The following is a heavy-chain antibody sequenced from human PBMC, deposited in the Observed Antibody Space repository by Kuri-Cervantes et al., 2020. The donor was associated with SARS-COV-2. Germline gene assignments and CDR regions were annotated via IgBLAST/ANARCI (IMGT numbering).Heavy chain of an antibody. CDR1: GFTFSFDD. CDR2: IGPVGDT. J-gene: IGHJ3*02. CDR3: VRVGTAESWGAFDI. V-gene: IGHV3-13*01. Sequence: GGSLRLSCAASGFTFSFDDMHWVRQATGKGLEWVSAIGPVGDTYYAGSVKGRFTISRENAKNSLNLQMNSLRAEDTAVYYCVRVGTAESWGAFDIWGQGTMVT. D-gene: IGHD1-26*01.